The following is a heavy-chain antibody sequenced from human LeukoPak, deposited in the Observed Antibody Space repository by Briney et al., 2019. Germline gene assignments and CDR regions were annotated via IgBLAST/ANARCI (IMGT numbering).Heavy chain of an antibody. Sequence: GGSLRLSCAASGFTVSSNYMSWVRQAPGKGLEWVSVIYSGGSTYYADSVKGRFTISRDNSKNTLYLQMNSLRAEGTAVYYCAKDDHCGGDCYSSWGQGTLVTVSS. CDR3: AKDDHCGGDCYSS. CDR2: IYSGGST. J-gene: IGHJ4*02. CDR1: GFTVSSNY. D-gene: IGHD2-21*02. V-gene: IGHV3-53*01.